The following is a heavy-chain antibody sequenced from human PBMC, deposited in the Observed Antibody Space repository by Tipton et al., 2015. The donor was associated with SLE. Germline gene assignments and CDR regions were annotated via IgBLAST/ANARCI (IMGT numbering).Heavy chain of an antibody. D-gene: IGHD6-13*01. CDR1: GFTFSSYS. J-gene: IGHJ4*02. V-gene: IGHV3-21*03. Sequence: SLRLSCAASGFTFSSYSMNWVRQAPGKGLEWVSSFSRSSSYIYYADSVKGRFTISRDNAKNSLYLQMNSLRAEDTAVYYCAREGYSSTWYPYWGQGTLVTVSS. CDR3: AREGYSSTWYPY. CDR2: FSRSSSYI.